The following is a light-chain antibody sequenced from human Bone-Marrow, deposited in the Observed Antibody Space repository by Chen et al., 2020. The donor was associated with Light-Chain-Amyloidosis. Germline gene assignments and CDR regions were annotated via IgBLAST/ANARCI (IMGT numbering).Light chain of an antibody. CDR2: TDN. V-gene: IGLV1-44*01. CDR3: AAWDGSLDGWV. J-gene: IGLJ3*02. Sequence: QSVLTQPPSASGPPGQRVTTPCSGSSSNIGTKNVNWYQQLPGTAPKLLIYTDNQRPSGVPDRFSGSKSGTSASLAISGLQSEDEADYYCAAWDGSLDGWVFGGGTKLTVL. CDR1: SSNIGTKN.